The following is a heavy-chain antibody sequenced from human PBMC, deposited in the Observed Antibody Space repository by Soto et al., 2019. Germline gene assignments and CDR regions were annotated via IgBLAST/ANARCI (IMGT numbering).Heavy chain of an antibody. CDR1: GGSISSYY. CDR3: ASSNIAAAGFYYYGMDV. D-gene: IGHD6-13*01. CDR2: IYYSGST. Sequence: SETLSLTCTVSGGSISSYYWSWIRQPPGKGLEWIGYIYYSGSTDYDPSLKSRVTISVDTSKNQFSLKLSSVTAADTAVYYCASSNIAAAGFYYYGMDVWGRGTTVTVSS. V-gene: IGHV4-59*01. J-gene: IGHJ6*02.